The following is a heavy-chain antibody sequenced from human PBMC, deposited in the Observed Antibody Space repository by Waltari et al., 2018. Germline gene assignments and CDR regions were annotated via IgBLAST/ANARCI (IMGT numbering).Heavy chain of an antibody. V-gene: IGHV4-39*01. CDR3: ARQTQWLVPEDVDY. Sequence: QLQLQESGPGLVKPSETLSLTCTVSGGSISSSSYYWGWIRQPPGKGLEWIGSIYYSGSTYYTPSLKSRVTISVDTSKNQFSLKLSSVTAADTAVYYCARQTQWLVPEDVDYWGQGTLVTVSS. CDR1: GGSISSSSYY. CDR2: IYYSGST. D-gene: IGHD6-19*01. J-gene: IGHJ4*02.